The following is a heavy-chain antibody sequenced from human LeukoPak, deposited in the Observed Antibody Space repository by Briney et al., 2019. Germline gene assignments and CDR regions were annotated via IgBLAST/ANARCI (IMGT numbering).Heavy chain of an antibody. J-gene: IGHJ4*02. V-gene: IGHV4-31*03. Sequence: PSETLSLTCTVSGVSISSGDYYWSWIRQHPGKGLEWMGYIYYSGYTYYNPSLKSRVTLSGDTSKNHFFLKLSSVTAADTAVYYCARTMIRGLSPFDFWGQGTLVTVSS. CDR2: IYYSGYT. CDR1: GVSISSGDYY. CDR3: ARTMIRGLSPFDF. D-gene: IGHD3-10*01.